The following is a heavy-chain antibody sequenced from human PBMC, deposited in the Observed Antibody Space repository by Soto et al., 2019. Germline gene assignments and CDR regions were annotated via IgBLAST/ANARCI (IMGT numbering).Heavy chain of an antibody. Sequence: EVQLLESGGGLVQPGGSLRLSCAASGFTFSSYAMSWVRQAPGKGLEWVSAISGSGGSTYYADSVKGRFTISRDNSKNTLYRQMNSLRAEDTAVYYCAKGSILNCSGGSCSYFDYWGQGTLVTVSS. V-gene: IGHV3-23*01. D-gene: IGHD2-15*01. J-gene: IGHJ4*02. CDR2: ISGSGGST. CDR1: GFTFSSYA. CDR3: AKGSILNCSGGSCSYFDY.